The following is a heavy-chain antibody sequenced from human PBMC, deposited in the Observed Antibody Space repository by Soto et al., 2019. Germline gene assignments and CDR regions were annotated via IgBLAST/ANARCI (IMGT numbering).Heavy chain of an antibody. CDR2: IHNNGIT. CDR1: GDYLHSFY. CDR3: ARGTAAVAGRTAAEL. D-gene: IGHD6-19*01. V-gene: IGHV4-59*01. J-gene: IGHJ4*02. Sequence: SETLSLTCSASGDYLHSFYWSWIRQPPGKGLEWIGYIHNNGITKYNPSLKSRVTISEDTSKKQFALNLTSATAADTAVYFCARGTAAVAGRTAAELWGQGILVTVSS.